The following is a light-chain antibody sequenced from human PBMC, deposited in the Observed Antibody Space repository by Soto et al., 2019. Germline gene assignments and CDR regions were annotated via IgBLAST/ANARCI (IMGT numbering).Light chain of an antibody. CDR2: GAS. CDR1: QSVSSY. J-gene: IGKJ1*01. Sequence: EMFLRQAADKRTFSPAARATLSCRASQSVSSYLAWYQQKPGQAPRLLIYGASSRATGIPDRFSGSGSGTEFTLTISSLQPADFATYYCQHYNSYSEAFGQGTKVDIK. CDR3: QHYNSYSEA. V-gene: IGKV3D-15*01.